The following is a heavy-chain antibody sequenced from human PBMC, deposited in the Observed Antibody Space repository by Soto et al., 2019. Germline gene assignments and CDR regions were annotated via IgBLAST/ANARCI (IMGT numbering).Heavy chain of an antibody. CDR2: INAGNGNT. Sequence: QVQLVQSGAEEKKPGASVKVSCKASGYTFTSYAMHWVRQAPGQRLEWMGWINAGNGNTKYSQKFQGRVTITRDTSASTAYMELSSLRSEDTVVYYCARGSGPMIEWHWGQGTLFTVSS. J-gene: IGHJ4*02. V-gene: IGHV1-3*05. CDR1: GYTFTSYA. D-gene: IGHD3-22*01. CDR3: ARGSGPMIEWH.